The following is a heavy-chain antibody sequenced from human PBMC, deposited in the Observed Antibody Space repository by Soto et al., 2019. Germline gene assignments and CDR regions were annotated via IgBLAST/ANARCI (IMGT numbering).Heavy chain of an antibody. V-gene: IGHV3-9*01. CDR2: NSWNSGTI. CDR3: AKDTNSDEPAEFDY. CDR1: GFTFDDYA. Sequence: PGGSLRLSCVASGFTFDDYAMHWVRQGPGKGLEWISRNSWNSGTIVYADSVKGRFTISRDNAKNSLNLQMDSLRVDDTAFYYCAKDTNSDEPAEFDYWGQGTLVTVS. J-gene: IGHJ4*02. D-gene: IGHD2-2*01.